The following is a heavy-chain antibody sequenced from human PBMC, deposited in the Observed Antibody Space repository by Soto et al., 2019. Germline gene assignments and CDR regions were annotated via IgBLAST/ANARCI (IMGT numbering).Heavy chain of an antibody. CDR2: ISGSGGST. CDR3: AKHQIGWYDFDY. Sequence: EFQLLESGGGLVQPGGSLRLSCAASGSTFSTNAMSWVRQAPGKGLEWVSAISGSGGSTYYADSVKGRFTISRDNSKNTLYLQMNSLRAEDTAVFYCAKHQIGWYDFDYWGQGTLVTVSS. CDR1: GSTFSTNA. J-gene: IGHJ4*02. D-gene: IGHD6-19*01. V-gene: IGHV3-23*01.